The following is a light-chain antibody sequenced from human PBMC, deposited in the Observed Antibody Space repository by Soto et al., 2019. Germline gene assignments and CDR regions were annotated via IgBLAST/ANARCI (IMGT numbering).Light chain of an antibody. CDR3: PSYAGSNIWV. CDR1: SSDVGAYNY. CDR2: EVS. V-gene: IGLV2-8*01. Sequence: QSALTQPPSASGSPGQSVTISCTGTSSDVGAYNYVSWYQQYPGKAPKLMIYEVSKRPSGVPDRFSGSKSGKTASLTVSGLQPEDEDDYYCPSYAGSNIWVFGGGTKLTVL. J-gene: IGLJ3*02.